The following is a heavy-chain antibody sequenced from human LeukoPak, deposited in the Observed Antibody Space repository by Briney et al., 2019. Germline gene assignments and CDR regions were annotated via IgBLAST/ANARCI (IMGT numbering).Heavy chain of an antibody. V-gene: IGHV3-23*01. D-gene: IGHD2-15*01. CDR1: GFSFNTYA. J-gene: IGHJ1*01. CDR2: ISNTGGST. Sequence: GGSLRLSCAASGFSFNTYAMSWVRQAPGKGLKWASAISNTGGSTYYADSVKGRFTISRDKSKNTLSLQMNSLRAEDTAVYYCAQQVGYCSSGSCYFTYWGQGTLVTVSS. CDR3: AQQVGYCSSGSCYFTY.